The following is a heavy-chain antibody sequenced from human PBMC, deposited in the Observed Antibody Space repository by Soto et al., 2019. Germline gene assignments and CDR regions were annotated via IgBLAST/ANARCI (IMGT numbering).Heavy chain of an antibody. D-gene: IGHD6-13*01. J-gene: IGHJ4*02. CDR3: ARVSSSWYKDSFDY. CDR1: GGTFSNYA. Sequence: QVQLVQSGAEVKKPGSSVEVSCKASGGTFSNYAISWVRQAPGQGLEWMGGIIPIFGTTNYAQRFQGRVTITADEATSTAYMELSSLRSEDTAVYYCARVSSSWYKDSFDYWGQGTLVTVSS. CDR2: IIPIFGTT. V-gene: IGHV1-69*12.